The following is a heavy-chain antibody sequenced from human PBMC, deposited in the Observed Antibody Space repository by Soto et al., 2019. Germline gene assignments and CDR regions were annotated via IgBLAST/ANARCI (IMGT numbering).Heavy chain of an antibody. CDR1: GFTFSSYW. Sequence: GGSLRLSCAASGFTFSSYWIHWVRQAPGKGLVWVSRINGDGSGTGYADSVKGRFTISRDNAKSTLFLQMNSLRAEDTGVYYCAREVGAGLSWGRGTLVTVSS. CDR2: INGDGSGT. J-gene: IGHJ4*02. V-gene: IGHV3-74*01. CDR3: AREVGAGLS. D-gene: IGHD1-26*01.